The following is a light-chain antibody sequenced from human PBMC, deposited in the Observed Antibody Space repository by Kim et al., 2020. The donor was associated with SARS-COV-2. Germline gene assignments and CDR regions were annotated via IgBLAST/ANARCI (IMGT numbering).Light chain of an antibody. CDR3: NSHTTSSTYV. V-gene: IGLV2-14*04. CDR2: DVS. CDR1: GSDFGYYNS. J-gene: IGLJ1*01. Sequence: GQTLTIPCTGTGSDFGYYNSVSWYQQHPDNAPNLIMYDVSERASGVSNRFAGSQSGNTASLTISGLRAEDEADYYCNSHTTSSTYVFGSGTQLTVL.